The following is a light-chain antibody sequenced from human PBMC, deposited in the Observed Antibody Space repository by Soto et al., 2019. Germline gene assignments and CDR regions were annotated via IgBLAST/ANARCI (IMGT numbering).Light chain of an antibody. J-gene: IGKJ4*01. V-gene: IGKV3-15*01. CDR1: QSVSSN. Sequence: EIVMTQSPAILSVSPGERATLSCRASQSVSSNLAWYQQKPGQTPRLLIYGASTRATGIPARFSGSGSGTEFTLTISSQQSEDFAIYYCQQYNNWLMLSFGGGTKVEIK. CDR2: GAS. CDR3: QQYNNWLMLS.